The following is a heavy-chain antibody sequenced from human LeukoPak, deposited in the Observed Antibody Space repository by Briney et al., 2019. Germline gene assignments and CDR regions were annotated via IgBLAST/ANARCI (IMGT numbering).Heavy chain of an antibody. CDR2: ISYDGSNK. V-gene: IGHV3-30*04. CDR3: ARERGAITMGTFDY. CDR1: GFTFSSYA. D-gene: IGHD3-10*01. J-gene: IGHJ4*02. Sequence: GGSLRLSCAASGFTFSSYAMHWVRQAPGKGLEWVAVISYDGSNKYYADSVKGRFTTSRDNSKNTLYLQMNSLRAEDTAVYYCARERGAITMGTFDYWGQGTLVTVSS.